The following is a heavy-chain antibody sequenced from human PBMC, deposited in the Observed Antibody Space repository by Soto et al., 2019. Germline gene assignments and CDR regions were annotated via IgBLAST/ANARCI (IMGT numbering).Heavy chain of an antibody. V-gene: IGHV3-23*01. CDR2: ISGSGGST. CDR1: GFTFSSYA. Sequence: EVQLLESGGGLVQPGGSLRLSCAASGFTFSSYAMSWVRQAPGKGLEWVSAISGSGGSTYYADSVKGRFTISRDNSKNTLYLQMNSLRAEDTAVYYCAKDLYSSGGPTLLFDYWGQGTLVTVSS. J-gene: IGHJ4*02. D-gene: IGHD6-19*01. CDR3: AKDLYSSGGPTLLFDY.